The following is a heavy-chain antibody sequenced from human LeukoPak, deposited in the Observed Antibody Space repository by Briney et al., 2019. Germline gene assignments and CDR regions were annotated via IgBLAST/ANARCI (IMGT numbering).Heavy chain of an antibody. D-gene: IGHD3-10*01. V-gene: IGHV4-38-2*02. Sequence: PSETLSLTCTVSGYSISSGYYWGWIRQPPGKVLECIGIIYHSGSTYYTPSLKSRVTISVDTSKNQFSLKLSSVTAADTAVYYCARLTVRGVIILDYYFDYWGQGTLVTVSS. J-gene: IGHJ4*02. CDR3: ARLTVRGVIILDYYFDY. CDR1: GYSISSGYY. CDR2: IYHSGST.